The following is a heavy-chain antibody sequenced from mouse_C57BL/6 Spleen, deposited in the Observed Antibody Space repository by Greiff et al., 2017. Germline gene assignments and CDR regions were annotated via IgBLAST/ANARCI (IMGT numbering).Heavy chain of an antibody. J-gene: IGHJ1*03. V-gene: IGHV1-19*01. CDR3: ARITTVVYWYFDV. Sequence: EVQLQQSGPVLVKPGASVKMSCKASGYTFTDYYMNWVKQSHGKSLEWIGVINPYNGGTSYNQKFKGKATLTVDKSSSPAYMELNSLTSEDSAVYYCARITTVVYWYFDVWGTGTTVTVSS. CDR1: GYTFTDYY. CDR2: INPYNGGT. D-gene: IGHD1-1*01.